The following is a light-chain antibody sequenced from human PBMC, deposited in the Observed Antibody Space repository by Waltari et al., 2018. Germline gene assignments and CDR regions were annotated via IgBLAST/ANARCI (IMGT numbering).Light chain of an antibody. Sequence: AIRITQSPSSLSASTGDRVTITCRASQGISSYLAWYQQKPGKAPKFRIYAASMLQSGVPSRFRGSGSGTDFTLTISCLQSEDFASYYCQQYYSHPPTFGQGTKVENK. CDR1: QGISSY. CDR3: QQYYSHPPT. J-gene: IGKJ1*01. CDR2: AAS. V-gene: IGKV1-8*01.